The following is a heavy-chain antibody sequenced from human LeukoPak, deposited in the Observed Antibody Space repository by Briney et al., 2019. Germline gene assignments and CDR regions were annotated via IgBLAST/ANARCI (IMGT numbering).Heavy chain of an antibody. CDR1: GITFSCYA. CDR2: ISGSGGST. V-gene: IGHV3-23*01. J-gene: IGHJ4*02. D-gene: IGHD3-10*01. Sequence: GVSLRLSCAASGITFSCYAMSWVRQAPGKGLEWVSAISGSGGSTYYADSVKGRFTISRDNSKNTLYLQMNSLRAEDTAVYYCAKAGGSDFDYWGQGTLVTVSS. CDR3: AKAGGSDFDY.